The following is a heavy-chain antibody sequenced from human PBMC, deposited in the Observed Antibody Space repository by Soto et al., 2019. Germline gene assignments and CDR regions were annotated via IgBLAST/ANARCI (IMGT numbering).Heavy chain of an antibody. CDR3: ARSYDYILTC. CDR2: IYYSGST. CDR1: GGSISSGGYY. J-gene: IGHJ4*02. V-gene: IGHV4-31*03. Sequence: SVPLCHTSTVSGGSISSGGYYWSWTRQHPGKGLEWIGYIYYSGSTYYNPSLKSRVTISVDTSKNQFSLKLSSVTAADTAVYYCARSYDYILTCWGQGTLVTVSS. D-gene: IGHD3-16*01.